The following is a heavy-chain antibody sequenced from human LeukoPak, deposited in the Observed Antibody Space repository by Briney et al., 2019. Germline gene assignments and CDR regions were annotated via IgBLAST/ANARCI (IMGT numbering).Heavy chain of an antibody. CDR1: AGSFSGYY. CDR2: INHSGST. CDR3: ARVGSTSFGY. Sequence: PSETLSLNCAVYAGSFSGYYWSWIRQPPGKGLEWIGEINHSGSTNYNPSLKSRVTISVDTSKNQFSLKLSSVTAADTAVYYCARVGSTSFGYWGQGALVSVSS. J-gene: IGHJ4*02. D-gene: IGHD2-2*01. V-gene: IGHV4-34*01.